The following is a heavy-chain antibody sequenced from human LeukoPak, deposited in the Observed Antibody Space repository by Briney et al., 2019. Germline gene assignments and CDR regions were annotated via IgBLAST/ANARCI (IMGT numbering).Heavy chain of an antibody. Sequence: PSETLSLTCAVYGGSFSGYYWSWIRQPPGKGLEWIGEINHSGSTNYNPSLKSRVTISVDTSKNQFSLKLSSVTAADTAVYYCARQRGLLRYFDWLFKSTLFDYWGQGTLVTVSS. CDR1: GGSFSGYY. D-gene: IGHD3-9*01. J-gene: IGHJ4*02. V-gene: IGHV4-34*01. CDR3: ARQRGLLRYFDWLFKSTLFDY. CDR2: INHSGST.